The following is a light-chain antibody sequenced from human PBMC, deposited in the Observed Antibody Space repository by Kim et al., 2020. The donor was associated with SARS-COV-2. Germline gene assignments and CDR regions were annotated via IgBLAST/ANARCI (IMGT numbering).Light chain of an antibody. CDR2: KTS. Sequence: SVGDKVTITCRTSREISALLACYQQKPGNAPQVLIYKTSNLEGGVPSRFCGSGSGIEFTLTISSLQPEDFATYYCQQYKSDSPWTFGRGTKVDIK. V-gene: IGKV1-5*03. CDR3: QQYKSDSPWT. CDR1: REISAL. J-gene: IGKJ1*01.